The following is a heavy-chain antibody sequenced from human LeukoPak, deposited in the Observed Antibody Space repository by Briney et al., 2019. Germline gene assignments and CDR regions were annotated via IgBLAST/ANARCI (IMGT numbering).Heavy chain of an antibody. V-gene: IGHV4-34*01. Sequence: SETLSLTCAVYGGSFSGYYWSWIRQPPGKGLEWIGEINHSGSTNYNPSLKSRVTISVDTSKNQFSLKLSSVTAADTAVYYCARSDGGAKDYWGQGTLVTVSS. J-gene: IGHJ4*02. CDR1: GGSFSGYY. CDR3: ARSDGGAKDY. D-gene: IGHD1-26*01. CDR2: INHSGST.